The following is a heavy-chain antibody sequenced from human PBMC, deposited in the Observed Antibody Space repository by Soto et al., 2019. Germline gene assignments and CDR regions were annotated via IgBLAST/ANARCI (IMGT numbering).Heavy chain of an antibody. D-gene: IGHD3-3*01. CDR3: ARDPHEFWTSYWFDP. CDR2: ISAYDGKT. V-gene: IGHV1-18*01. CDR1: GYTFNTYG. J-gene: IGHJ5*02. Sequence: ASVKVSCKTSGYTFNTYGINWVRQAPGQGLELMGWISAYDGKTTYAEKFQGRVTMTTDTPTSTAYMELRSLRSDDTAIYYCARDPHEFWTSYWFDPWGQGTPVTVSS.